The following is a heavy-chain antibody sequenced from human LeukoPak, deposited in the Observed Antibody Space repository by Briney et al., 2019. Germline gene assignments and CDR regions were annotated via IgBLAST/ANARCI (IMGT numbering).Heavy chain of an antibody. CDR3: ARDSSVVVVAATLDY. CDR1: GYTFTSYY. D-gene: IGHD2-15*01. CDR2: INPSGGST. V-gene: IGHV1-46*01. J-gene: IGHJ4*02. Sequence: ASAKVSCKASGYTFTSYYMHWVRQAPGQGLEWMGIINPSGGSTSYAQKFQGRVTMTRDTSTSTVYMELSSLRSEDTAVYYCARDSSVVVVAATLDYWGQGTLVTVSS.